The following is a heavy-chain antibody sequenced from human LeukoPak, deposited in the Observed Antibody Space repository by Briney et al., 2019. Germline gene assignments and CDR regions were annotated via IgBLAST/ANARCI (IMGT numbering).Heavy chain of an antibody. CDR1: GGSISSYY. Sequence: PSETLSLTCTVSGGSISSYYWSWIRQPPGKGLEWIGYIYYSGSTNYNPSLKSRVTISVDTSKNQFSLKLSSVTAADTAVYYCVRQTGYYDSSGYFLDYWGQGTLVTVSS. CDR2: IYYSGST. CDR3: VRQTGYYDSSGYFLDY. V-gene: IGHV4-59*08. J-gene: IGHJ4*02. D-gene: IGHD3-22*01.